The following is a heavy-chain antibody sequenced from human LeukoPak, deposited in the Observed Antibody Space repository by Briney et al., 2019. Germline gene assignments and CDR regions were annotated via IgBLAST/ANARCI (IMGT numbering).Heavy chain of an antibody. CDR1: GGSISSYY. Sequence: PSETLSLTCTVSGGSISSYYWSWIRQPPGKGLEWIGAIYYSGSTNYNPSLKSRVTISVDTSKNQFSLRLSSVTAADTAVYYSARLASGSYGPLTPFDYWGQGTLVTVSS. CDR2: IYYSGST. V-gene: IGHV4-59*08. CDR3: ARLASGSYGPLTPFDY. J-gene: IGHJ4*02. D-gene: IGHD1-26*01.